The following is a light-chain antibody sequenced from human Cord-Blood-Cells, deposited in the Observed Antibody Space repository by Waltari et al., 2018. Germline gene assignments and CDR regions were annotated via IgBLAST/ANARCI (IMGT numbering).Light chain of an antibody. Sequence: SVTISCTGTSSDVGGYNYVSWYQQHPGKAPKLMIYEVSKRPSGVPDRFSGSKSGNTASLTVSGLQAEDEADYYCSSYAGSNNLWVFGGGTKLTVL. CDR1: SSDVGGYNY. V-gene: IGLV2-8*01. CDR2: EVS. J-gene: IGLJ3*02. CDR3: SSYAGSNNLWV.